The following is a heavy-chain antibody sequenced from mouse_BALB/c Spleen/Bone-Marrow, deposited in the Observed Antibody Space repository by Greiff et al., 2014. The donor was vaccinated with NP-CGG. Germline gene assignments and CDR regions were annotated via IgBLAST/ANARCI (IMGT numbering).Heavy chain of an antibody. CDR3: ARASYYYGSRYDY. CDR2: IGIGGST. V-gene: IGHV2-9*02. CDR1: GFSLTSYG. Sequence: VQLVESGPGLVAPSQSLSITCTVSGFSLTSYGVHWVRQPPGKGLEWLGVIGIGGSTNYNSALMSRLSISKDNSKSQVFLKMNSLQTNDTAKYYCARASYYYGSRYDYWGQGTTLTVSS. D-gene: IGHD1-1*01. J-gene: IGHJ2*01.